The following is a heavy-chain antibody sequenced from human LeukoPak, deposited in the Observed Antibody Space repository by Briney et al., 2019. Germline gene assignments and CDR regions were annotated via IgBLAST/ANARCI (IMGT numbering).Heavy chain of an antibody. CDR2: ISAYNGNT. V-gene: IGHV1-18*01. D-gene: IGHD6-6*01. CDR3: ARDLIAVRPGWFDP. Sequence: GASVKVSCKASGYTFTSYGICWVRLPPAPGLEWMGWISAYNGNTNYAQQFQGRVTMTTDTSMSTAYMELRSLRSDDTAVYYCARDLIAVRPGWFDPWGQGSLVTVSS. CDR1: GYTFTSYG. J-gene: IGHJ5*02.